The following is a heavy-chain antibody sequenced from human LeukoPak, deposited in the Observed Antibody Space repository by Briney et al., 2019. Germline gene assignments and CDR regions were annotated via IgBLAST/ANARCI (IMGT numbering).Heavy chain of an antibody. Sequence: QPGGSLRLSCAASGFTFSSYEMNWDRQAPGKGLKWGSYISSSGTNIYYEDSVKGRFTIARDNAKNSLYLQMNSLRAEDTAVYYCARVGVVVAATGNLWFDPWGQGTLVTVSS. CDR3: ARVGVVVAATGNLWFDP. J-gene: IGHJ5*02. V-gene: IGHV3-48*03. D-gene: IGHD2-15*01. CDR1: GFTFSSYE. CDR2: ISSSGTNI.